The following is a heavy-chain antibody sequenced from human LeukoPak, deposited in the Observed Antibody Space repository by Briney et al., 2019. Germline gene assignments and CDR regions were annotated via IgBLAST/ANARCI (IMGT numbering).Heavy chain of an antibody. V-gene: IGHV3-30*02. Sequence: GSLRLSCAASGFTFSSYGMHWVRQAPGKGLEWVAFIRYDGSNKYYADSVKGRFTISRDNSKNTLYLQMNSLKTEDTAVYYCTTEPLLDYWGQGTLVTVSS. CDR2: IRYDGSNK. CDR1: GFTFSSYG. J-gene: IGHJ4*02. CDR3: TTEPLLDY. D-gene: IGHD2-8*02.